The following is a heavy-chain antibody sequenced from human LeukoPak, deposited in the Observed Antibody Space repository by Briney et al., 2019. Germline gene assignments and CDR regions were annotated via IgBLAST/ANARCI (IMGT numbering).Heavy chain of an antibody. Sequence: SETLSLTCTVSGGSISSYYWSWIRQPPGKGLEWIGYIYYSGSTNYNPSLKSRVTISVDTSKNQFSLKLSSVTAADTAVYYCAREGGPYRPLDYSGQGTLVTVSS. CDR3: AREGGPYRPLDY. J-gene: IGHJ4*02. V-gene: IGHV4-59*12. CDR2: IYYSGST. CDR1: GGSISSYY.